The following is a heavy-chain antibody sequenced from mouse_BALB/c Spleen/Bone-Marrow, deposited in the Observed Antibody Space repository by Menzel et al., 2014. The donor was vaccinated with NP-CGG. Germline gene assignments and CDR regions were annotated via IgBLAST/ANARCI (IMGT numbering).Heavy chain of an antibody. CDR3: ARDINYDIYWFFDV. CDR1: GFTFTDYY. D-gene: IGHD2-4*01. J-gene: IGHJ1*01. Sequence: EVKLVESGGGLVQPGGSLRLSCAISGFTFTDYYMSWVRQPPGKALEWLGFIRNKAKGYTTEYSASVKGRFTISRDNSQSILYLQMNTLGAEDSATYYCARDINYDIYWFFDVWGAGTTVTVSS. CDR2: IRNKAKGYTT. V-gene: IGHV7-3*02.